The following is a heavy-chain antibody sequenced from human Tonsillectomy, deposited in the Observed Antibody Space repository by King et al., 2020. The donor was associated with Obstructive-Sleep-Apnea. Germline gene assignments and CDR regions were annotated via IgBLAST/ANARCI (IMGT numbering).Heavy chain of an antibody. V-gene: IGHV4-61*01. CDR3: ARDDRPMAAAGRGFDY. J-gene: IGHJ4*02. Sequence: QLQESGPGLVKPSETLSLTCTVSGGSVSSGSYHWSWIRQPPGKGLEWIGYIYYSGSTNYNPSLKSRVTISVDTSKNQFSLKLSSVTAADTAVYYCARDDRPMAAAGRGFDYWGQGTLVTVSS. CDR1: GGSVSSGSYH. D-gene: IGHD6-13*01. CDR2: IYYSGST.